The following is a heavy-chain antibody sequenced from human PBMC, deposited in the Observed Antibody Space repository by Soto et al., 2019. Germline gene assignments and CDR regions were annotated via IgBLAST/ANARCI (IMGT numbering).Heavy chain of an antibody. V-gene: IGHV3-21*01. CDR3: ARVWEPDPETYGMDV. CDR1: GFTFSSYA. D-gene: IGHD1-26*01. J-gene: IGHJ6*02. CDR2: ITSSSSNI. Sequence: PGGSLRLSCAASGFTFSSYAMHWVRQAPGKGLEWVSSITSSSSNIYYADSVKGRFTISRDNAKNSLYLQMNSLRAEDTAVYYCARVWEPDPETYGMDVWGQGTTVTVSS.